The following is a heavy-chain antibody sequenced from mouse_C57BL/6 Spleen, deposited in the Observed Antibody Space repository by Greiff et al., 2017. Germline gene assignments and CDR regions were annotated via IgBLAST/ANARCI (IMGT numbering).Heavy chain of an antibody. D-gene: IGHD1-1*01. V-gene: IGHV1-50*01. CDR1: GYTFTSYW. CDR3: ARRAGKGMGSSLDY. J-gene: IGHJ2*01. Sequence: QVQLQQPGAELVKPGASVKLSCKASGYTFTSYWMQWVKQRPGQGLEWIGEIDPSDSYTNYNQKFKGKATLTVDTSSSTAYMQLSSLTSEDSAVYYCARRAGKGMGSSLDYWGQGTTLTVSS. CDR2: IDPSDSYT.